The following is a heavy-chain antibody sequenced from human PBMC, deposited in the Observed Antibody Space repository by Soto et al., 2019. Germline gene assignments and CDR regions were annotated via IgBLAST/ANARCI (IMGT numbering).Heavy chain of an antibody. CDR2: IDGSGGIT. CDR3: FKNSGWCNT. D-gene: IGHD6-19*01. Sequence: QLLQSGGGLVQPGGSLTLSCAASGFTFGTTDMSWVRQAPGEGLEWVSTIDGSGGITYYADSVKGRFTISRDNSRNTVYLHRNSLRGDDTALYYCFKNSGWCNTWGQGALFTASS. CDR1: GFTFGTTD. J-gene: IGHJ5*02. V-gene: IGHV3-23*01.